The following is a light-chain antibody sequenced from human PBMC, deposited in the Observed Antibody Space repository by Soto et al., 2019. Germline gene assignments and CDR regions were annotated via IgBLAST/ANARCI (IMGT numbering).Light chain of an antibody. CDR1: QSVLYSSNNKNY. Sequence: DIVMTQSPDSLAVSLGERATINCKSSQSVLYSSNNKNYLAWYQQKPGQPPKLLIYWASTRESGVPDRFSGSGSGTDFTLTIRSLQAEDVAVYYCQQYYSTPEWPFGQGTKVEIK. J-gene: IGKJ1*01. V-gene: IGKV4-1*01. CDR3: QQYYSTPEWP. CDR2: WAS.